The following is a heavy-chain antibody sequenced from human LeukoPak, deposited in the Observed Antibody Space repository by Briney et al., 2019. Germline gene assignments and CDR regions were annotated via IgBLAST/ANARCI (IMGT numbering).Heavy chain of an antibody. D-gene: IGHD2-2*01. V-gene: IGHV4-61*08. CDR3: ARTDCSGTSCFFAP. CDR2: IYYTGRA. J-gene: IGHJ5*02. CDR1: GVAVTRNGHY. Sequence: SETLCLTCTVSGVAVTRNGHYWSWIPPPPGEELEWIGDIYYTGRAQYNPPLKNRLTVKLDTSKNEFSLKLASVTAADTAIYYCARTDCSGTSCFFAPWGQGILVTVSS.